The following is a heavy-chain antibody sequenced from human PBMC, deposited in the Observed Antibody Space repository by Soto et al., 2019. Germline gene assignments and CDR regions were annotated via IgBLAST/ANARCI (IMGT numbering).Heavy chain of an antibody. V-gene: IGHV4-61*01. CDR3: AGYNWNYYFDP. CDR2: IYHSGST. D-gene: IGHD1-7*01. Sequence: SETLSLTCTVSGGSVRDGSYYWAWLRQPPGKGLEWIGHIYHSGSTIYNPSLKSRVTISIDTSRSQFSLNLNSMTAADTAVYYCAGYNWNYYFDPWGQGTLVTVS. CDR1: GGSVRDGSYY. J-gene: IGHJ5*02.